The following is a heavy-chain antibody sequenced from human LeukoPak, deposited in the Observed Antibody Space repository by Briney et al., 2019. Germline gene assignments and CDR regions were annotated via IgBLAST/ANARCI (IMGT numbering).Heavy chain of an antibody. V-gene: IGHV3-49*04. Sequence: GGSLRLSCTASGFTFGDYAINWVRQAPGMGLEWVSFIRSKGYGGIIEYAASVKGRFTISRDDSKSIAYLQMNSLKTEDTAVYYCTRKYDCWSGYPGYYFDYWGQGTLVTVSS. CDR3: TRKYDCWSGYPGYYFDY. CDR1: GFTFGDYA. CDR2: IRSKGYGGII. D-gene: IGHD3-3*01. J-gene: IGHJ4*02.